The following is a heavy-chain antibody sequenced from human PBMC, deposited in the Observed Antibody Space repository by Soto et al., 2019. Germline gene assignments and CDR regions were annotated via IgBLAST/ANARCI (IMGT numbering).Heavy chain of an antibody. V-gene: IGHV4-59*01. CDR2: IYYSGRT. CDR1: GDSIRGYY. D-gene: IGHD6-19*01. CDR3: TGGGGWLTDY. J-gene: IGHJ4*02. Sequence: QVQLQESGPGLVKPSETLSLTCTVSGDSIRGYYWSWIRQPPGKGLEWIGNIYYSGRTYYNPSLRSRVTISVDTSKSQFSLKLSSVTAADTAVYFCTGGGGWLTDYWGQGTRVTVSS.